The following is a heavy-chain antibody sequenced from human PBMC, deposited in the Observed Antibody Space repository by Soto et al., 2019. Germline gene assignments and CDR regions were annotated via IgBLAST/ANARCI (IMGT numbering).Heavy chain of an antibody. V-gene: IGHV4-31*03. CDR1: GGYIRSVGYY. D-gene: IGHD2-15*01. J-gene: IGHJ5*02. Sequence: SETMSLTCTVFGGYIRSVGYYWSWIRQHPGKGLEWIGYIYYSGSTYYNPSLKSRVTISVDTSKNQFSLKLSSVTAADTAVYYCARTPGTWGQGTLVTVSS. CDR3: ARTPGT. CDR2: IYYSGST.